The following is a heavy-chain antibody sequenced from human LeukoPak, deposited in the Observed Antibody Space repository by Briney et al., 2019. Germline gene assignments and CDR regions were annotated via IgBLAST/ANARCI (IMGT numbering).Heavy chain of an antibody. CDR2: MSPNSGDT. Sequence: GASVKVSCKAFGYTFTSYDINWVRQATGQGLEWMGWMSPNSGDTGYAQKFQGRVTMTRNTSISTAYMELSSLRYGDTAVYYCARNQRGDYWGQGTLVTVSS. CDR3: ARNQRGDY. J-gene: IGHJ4*02. CDR1: GYTFTSYD. D-gene: IGHD2-2*01. V-gene: IGHV1-8*01.